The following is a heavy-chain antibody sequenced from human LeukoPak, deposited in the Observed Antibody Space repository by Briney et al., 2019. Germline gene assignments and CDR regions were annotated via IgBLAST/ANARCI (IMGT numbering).Heavy chain of an antibody. CDR3: ARLGVAAAGTRDDAFDI. J-gene: IGHJ3*02. D-gene: IGHD6-13*01. Sequence: PGESLKISCKGSGYSFTSYWIGWVRQMPGKGLEWMGIIYPGDSDTRYSPSFQGQVTISADKSTSTAYLQWSSLKASDTAMYYRARLGVAAAGTRDDAFDIWGQGTMVTVSS. V-gene: IGHV5-51*03. CDR1: GYSFTSYW. CDR2: IYPGDSDT.